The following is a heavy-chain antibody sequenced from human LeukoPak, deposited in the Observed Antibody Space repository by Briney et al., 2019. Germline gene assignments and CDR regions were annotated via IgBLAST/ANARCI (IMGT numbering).Heavy chain of an antibody. CDR3: AREAAAAIGSSGYYYYMDV. Sequence: SVKVSCKASGGTFSSYAISWVRQAPGQGLEWMGGIIPIFGTANYAQKFQGRVTITADKSTSTAYMELGSLRSEDTAVYYCAREAAAAIGSSGYYYYMDVWGKGTTVTVSS. V-gene: IGHV1-69*06. J-gene: IGHJ6*03. CDR1: GGTFSSYA. CDR2: IIPIFGTA. D-gene: IGHD2-2*02.